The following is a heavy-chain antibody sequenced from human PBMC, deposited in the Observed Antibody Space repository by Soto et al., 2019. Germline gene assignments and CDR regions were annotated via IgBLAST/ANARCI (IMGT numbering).Heavy chain of an antibody. D-gene: IGHD5-18*01. J-gene: IGHJ3*02. Sequence: KGLEWVSGISWNSGSIGYADSVKGRFTISRDNAKNSLYLQMNSLRAEDMALYYCAKDKRRWIQLAYDAFDIWVQGTMVIVFS. V-gene: IGHV3-9*03. CDR3: AKDKRRWIQLAYDAFDI. CDR2: ISWNSGSI.